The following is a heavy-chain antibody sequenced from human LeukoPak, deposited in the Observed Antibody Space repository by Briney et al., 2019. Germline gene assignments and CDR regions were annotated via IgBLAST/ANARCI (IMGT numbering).Heavy chain of an antibody. CDR2: IWYDGSNK. CDR3: ARTRQLLRRYDAFDI. CDR1: GFTFSSYG. J-gene: IGHJ3*02. D-gene: IGHD2-2*01. Sequence: GRSLRLSCAASGFTFSSYGMHWVRQAPGKRLEWVTVIWYDGSNKYYADSVKGRFTISRDNSKNTLYLQMNSLRAEDTAVYYCARTRQLLRRYDAFDIWGQGTMVTVSS. V-gene: IGHV3-33*01.